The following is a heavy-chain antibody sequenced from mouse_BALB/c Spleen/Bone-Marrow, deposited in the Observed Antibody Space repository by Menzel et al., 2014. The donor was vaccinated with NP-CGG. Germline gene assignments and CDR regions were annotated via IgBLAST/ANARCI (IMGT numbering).Heavy chain of an antibody. CDR1: GFDFSRYW. CDR2: INPDSSTI. J-gene: IGHJ3*01. CDR3: ERLSYYGRFAY. Sequence: EVQRVESGGGLVQPGGSLELSCAASGFDFSRYWMSWVRQAPGKGLEWIGEINPDSSTINYTPSLKDKFIISRGNAKNTLYLQMSKVRSEDTALYYCERLSYYGRFAYWGQGTLVTVSA. D-gene: IGHD1-1*01. V-gene: IGHV4-1*02.